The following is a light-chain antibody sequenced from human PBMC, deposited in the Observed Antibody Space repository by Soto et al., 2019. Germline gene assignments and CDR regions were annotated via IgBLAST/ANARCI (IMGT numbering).Light chain of an antibody. V-gene: IGLV2-14*01. CDR3: AAWDDSLSGYVV. CDR1: SRDVGGYNY. J-gene: IGLJ2*01. CDR2: EVS. Sequence: QSALTQPASVSGSPGQSITISCTGTSRDVGGYNYVSWHQQHPGKAPKVIITEVSNRPSGVSNRFSGSKSGNTASLTISGLQAEDEADYYCAAWDDSLSGYVVFGGGTKLTVL.